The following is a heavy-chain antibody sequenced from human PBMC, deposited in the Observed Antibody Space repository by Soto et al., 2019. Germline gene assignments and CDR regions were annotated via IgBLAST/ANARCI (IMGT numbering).Heavy chain of an antibody. D-gene: IGHD5-18*01. J-gene: IGHJ4*02. Sequence: QVQLVQSGAEVKKPGASVKVSCKASGYTFTSYGIIWVRQAPGQGLEWMGWISAYNGNTNDAQKLQGRVTMTTDTSTSTAYMELRSLRSDDTAVYYCASSLLVGYGLEGESDWGQGTLVTVSS. CDR2: ISAYNGNT. CDR3: ASSLLVGYGLEGESD. V-gene: IGHV1-18*01. CDR1: GYTFTSYG.